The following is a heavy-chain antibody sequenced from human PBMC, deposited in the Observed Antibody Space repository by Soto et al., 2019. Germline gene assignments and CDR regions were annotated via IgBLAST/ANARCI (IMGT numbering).Heavy chain of an antibody. Sequence: QVQLVQSGAEVKKPGSSVKVSCKASGGTFSSYSINWVRQAPGQGLEWMGVIIPIFGTANYAQKFQGRVTITADESTSTAYMELSSLRSEDTAVYYCARDGGRHSGGIDYWGQGTLVAVSS. CDR1: GGTFSSYS. CDR3: ARDGGRHSGGIDY. D-gene: IGHD1-26*01. CDR2: IIPIFGTA. J-gene: IGHJ4*02. V-gene: IGHV1-69*01.